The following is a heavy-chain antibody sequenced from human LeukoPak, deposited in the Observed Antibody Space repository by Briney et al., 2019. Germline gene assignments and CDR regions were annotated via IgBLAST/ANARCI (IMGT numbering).Heavy chain of an antibody. D-gene: IGHD6-19*01. Sequence: SETLSLTCAVYGGSFSGYYWSWIRQPPGKGLEWIGEINHSGSTNYNPSLKSRVTISVDTSKNQFPLKLSSVTAADTAVYYCARIGIAVAPSSPFDYWGQGTLITVSS. CDR2: INHSGST. J-gene: IGHJ4*02. CDR1: GGSFSGYY. CDR3: ARIGIAVAPSSPFDY. V-gene: IGHV4-34*01.